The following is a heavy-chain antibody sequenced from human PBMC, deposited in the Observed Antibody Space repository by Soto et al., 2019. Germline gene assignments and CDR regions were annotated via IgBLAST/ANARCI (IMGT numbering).Heavy chain of an antibody. CDR3: VSKYCPDGVCYVPDGWFDP. CDR1: GGSITSGDYY. D-gene: IGHD2-8*01. V-gene: IGHV4-30-4*01. CDR2: LYYSGTT. J-gene: IGHJ5*02. Sequence: SETLSLTCTVSGGSITSGDYYWTWIRQRPGKGLEWIGYLYYSGTTFYNPSLDSRVTISADTSKNQFSLRLNSVTAADTAVYFCVSKYCPDGVCYVPDGWFDPWGQGILVTVSS.